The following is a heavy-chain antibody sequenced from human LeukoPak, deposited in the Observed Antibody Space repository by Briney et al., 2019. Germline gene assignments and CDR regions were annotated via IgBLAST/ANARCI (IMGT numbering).Heavy chain of an antibody. V-gene: IGHV1-46*01. CDR3: ARVRNYYDSSGYYPFDY. Sequence: GASVKVSCKASGYTFTSYYMHWVRQAPGQGLEWMGIINPSGGSTSYAQKFQGRVTMTRDTSTSTVYMELSSLRSDDTAVYYCARVRNYYDSSGYYPFDYWGQGTLVTVSS. CDR2: INPSGGST. J-gene: IGHJ4*02. CDR1: GYTFTSYY. D-gene: IGHD3-22*01.